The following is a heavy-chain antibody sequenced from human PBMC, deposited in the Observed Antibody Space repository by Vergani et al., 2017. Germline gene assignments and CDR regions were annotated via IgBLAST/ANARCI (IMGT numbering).Heavy chain of an antibody. CDR3: AREQMVRGVNWYYYYGMDV. Sequence: QVQLQESGPGLVKPSQTLSLTCTVSGGSISSGSYYWSWIRQPAGKGLEWIGRIYTSGSTNYNPSLKSRVTISVYTSKNQFSLKLSSVTAADTAVYYCAREQMVRGVNWYYYYGMDVWGQGTTVTVSS. CDR2: IYTSGST. CDR1: GGSISSGSYY. D-gene: IGHD3-10*01. V-gene: IGHV4-61*02. J-gene: IGHJ6*02.